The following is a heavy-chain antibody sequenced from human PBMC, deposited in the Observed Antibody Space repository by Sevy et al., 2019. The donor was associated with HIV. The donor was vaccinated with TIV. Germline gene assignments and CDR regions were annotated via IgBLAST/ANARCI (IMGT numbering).Heavy chain of an antibody. CDR1: GFTFSSYG. J-gene: IGHJ4*02. CDR3: AKAVLDHRLRFLEWLPPPAYCDY. CDR2: ISYDGSNK. D-gene: IGHD3-3*01. Sequence: GGSLRLSCAASGFTFSSYGMHWVRQAPGKGLEWVAVISYDGSNKYYADSGKGRFTISRDNSKNTLYLQMNSLRAEDTAVYYCAKAVLDHRLRFLEWLPPPAYCDYWGQGTLVTVSS. V-gene: IGHV3-30*18.